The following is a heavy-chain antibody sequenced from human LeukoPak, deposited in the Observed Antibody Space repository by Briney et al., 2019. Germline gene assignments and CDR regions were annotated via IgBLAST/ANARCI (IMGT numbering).Heavy chain of an antibody. CDR3: AKGRKDFDTNLGPFDS. V-gene: IGHV4-59*01. CDR1: GGSINKYY. CDR2: VHDSAGT. J-gene: IGHJ4*02. Sequence: SETLSLTCTVSGGSINKYYWSWIRQSPGKGLEWLGYVHDSAGTIYNPSLKSRVTISVGTSKPQFSLTVTSVTTADTAVYYCAKGRKDFDTNLGPFDSWGQGILVTVSS. D-gene: IGHD3-9*01.